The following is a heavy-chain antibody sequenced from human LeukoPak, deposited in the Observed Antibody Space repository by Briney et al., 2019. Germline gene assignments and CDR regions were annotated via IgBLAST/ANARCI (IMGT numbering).Heavy chain of an antibody. J-gene: IGHJ4*02. CDR3: ARDGEDYVWGSYRDY. CDR1: GGSISSYY. D-gene: IGHD3-16*02. V-gene: IGHV4-4*07. CDR2: VYTSGST. Sequence: SETLSLTCTVSGGSISSYYWSCIRQPAGKGLEWIGRVYTSGSTNYNPSLKSRVTMSVDTSKNQFSLRLSSVTAADTAVYYCARDGEDYVWGSYRDYWGQGTLVTVSS.